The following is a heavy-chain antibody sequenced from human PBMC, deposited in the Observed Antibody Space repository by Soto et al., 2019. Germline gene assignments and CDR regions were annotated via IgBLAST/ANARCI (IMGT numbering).Heavy chain of an antibody. V-gene: IGHV4-59*01. Sequence: WETLSLTCTVSGGSISSYDWSWIRQAPGKKLEWIGYIYSSGTTNYNPSLKSRVTMSRDTSKNQFSLKLSSVTTADTAVYYCARDHSSGWVNWFDPWGQGTLVTVSS. CDR3: ARDHSSGWVNWFDP. CDR2: IYSSGTT. CDR1: GGSISSYD. D-gene: IGHD3-22*01. J-gene: IGHJ5*02.